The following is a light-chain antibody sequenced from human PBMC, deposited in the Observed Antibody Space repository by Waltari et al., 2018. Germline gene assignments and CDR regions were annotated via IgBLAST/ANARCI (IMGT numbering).Light chain of an antibody. CDR1: QSISSY. CDR3: QRSYSTPLFT. V-gene: IGKV1-39*01. J-gene: IGKJ3*01. Sequence: DIQMTQSPSSLSASVGDRVTITCRASQSISSYLNWYQQKPGKAPKLLIYAGSSLQSGVPSRFSGSVSGTDFTLTISSLQPEDFATYYCQRSYSTPLFTFGPGTKVDIK. CDR2: AGS.